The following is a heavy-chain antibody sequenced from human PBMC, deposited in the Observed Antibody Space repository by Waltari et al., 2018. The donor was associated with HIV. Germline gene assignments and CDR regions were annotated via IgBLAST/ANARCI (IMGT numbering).Heavy chain of an antibody. V-gene: IGHV1-2*02. CDR1: GYTFTAYY. J-gene: IGHJ4*02. CDR3: ARDPLHGVAVADIDY. D-gene: IGHD6-19*01. Sequence: QVQLVQSGAEVKKPGASVKVSCKASGYTFTAYYMPWGRQAPGQGLEWRGGIKPRSGGTQYEQKLQGRVTMTRDTSISTAFMELGRLRSDDTAVYYCARDPLHGVAVADIDYWGQGTLVTVSS. CDR2: IKPRSGGT.